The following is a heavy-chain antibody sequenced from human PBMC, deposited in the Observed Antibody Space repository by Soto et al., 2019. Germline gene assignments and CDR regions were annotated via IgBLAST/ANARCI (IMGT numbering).Heavy chain of an antibody. CDR3: ARDGELGSGSYYSY. Sequence: PGGSLRLSCAASGFTFSSYWMSWVRQAPGKGLERVANIKQDGSEKYYVDSVKGRFTISRDNAKNSLNLKMNSLRAEDTDEYNCARDGELGSGSYYSYWGQGTLVTVSS. J-gene: IGHJ4*02. V-gene: IGHV3-7*05. CDR1: GFTFSSYW. D-gene: IGHD3-10*01. CDR2: IKQDGSEK.